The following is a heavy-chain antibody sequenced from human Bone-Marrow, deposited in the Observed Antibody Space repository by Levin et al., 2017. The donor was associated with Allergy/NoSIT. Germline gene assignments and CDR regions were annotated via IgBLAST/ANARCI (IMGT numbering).Heavy chain of an antibody. CDR3: ARFTVGIDY. CDR2: IHRDGSEE. CDR1: GFTFSRYW. Sequence: GGSLRLSCATSGFTFSRYWMTWVRQAPGKGLEWVANIHRDGSEEYYVDSVKGRFTISRDNAKNSVYLEMNGLRDDDTAVYYCARFTVGIDYWGEGSLVTVSS. V-gene: IGHV3-7*01. D-gene: IGHD4-23*01. J-gene: IGHJ4*02.